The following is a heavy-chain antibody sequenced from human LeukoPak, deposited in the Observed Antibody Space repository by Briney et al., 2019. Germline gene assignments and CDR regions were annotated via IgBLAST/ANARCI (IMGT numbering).Heavy chain of an antibody. CDR2: ISRSSSYT. J-gene: IGHJ4*02. D-gene: IGHD3-22*01. Sequence: GGSLRLSCAASGFTFSDYYMSWLRQAPGKGLEWVSYISRSSSYTNYADSVKGRFTISRDNAKNSLYLQMNSLRAEDTAVYYCARENYYYDSSGYRYWGQGTLVTVSS. CDR3: ARENYYYDSSGYRY. V-gene: IGHV3-11*06. CDR1: GFTFSDYY.